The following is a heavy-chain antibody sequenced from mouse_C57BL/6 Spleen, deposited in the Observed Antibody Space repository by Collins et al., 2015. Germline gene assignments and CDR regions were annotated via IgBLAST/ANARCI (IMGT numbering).Heavy chain of an antibody. D-gene: IGHD4-1*01. CDR2: IYPGDGDS. CDR1: GYAFSSSW. V-gene: IGHV1-82*01. CDR3: ATGPYSMDY. J-gene: IGHJ4*01. Sequence: QVQPQQSGPELVKPGASVKISCKASGYAFSSSWMNWVKQRPGKGLEWIGRIYPGDGDSNYNGKFKGKATLTADKSSSTACMQLSSLTSEDSAVYFCATGPYSMDYWGQGTSVTVSS.